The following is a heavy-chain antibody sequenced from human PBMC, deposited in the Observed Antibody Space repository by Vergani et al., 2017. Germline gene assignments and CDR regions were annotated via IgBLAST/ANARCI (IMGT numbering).Heavy chain of an antibody. Sequence: QVQLVQSGAEVKKPGSSVKVSCKASGGTFSSYAISWVRQAPGQGLEWMGIINPSGGSTSYAQKFKGRVTMTRDTSTSTVYMELSSLRSEDTAVYYCARDLVTAIPSYYYYGMDVWGQGTTVTVSS. CDR2: INPSGGST. J-gene: IGHJ6*02. D-gene: IGHD2-21*02. CDR3: ARDLVTAIPSYYYYGMDV. CDR1: GGTFSSYA. V-gene: IGHV1-46*01.